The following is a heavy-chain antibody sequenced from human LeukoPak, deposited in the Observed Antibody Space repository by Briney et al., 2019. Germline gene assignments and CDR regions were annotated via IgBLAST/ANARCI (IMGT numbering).Heavy chain of an antibody. CDR3: ARHYGSSSWYKADAFDI. J-gene: IGHJ3*02. CDR2: IYYSGST. CDR1: GFTFSSSA. Sequence: GSLRLSCAASGFTFSSSAMSWIRQPPGKGLEWIRYIYYSGSTNYNPSLKSRVTISVDTSKNQFSLKLSSVTAADTAVYYCARHYGSSSWYKADAFDIWGQGTMVTVSS. V-gene: IGHV4-59*08. D-gene: IGHD6-13*01.